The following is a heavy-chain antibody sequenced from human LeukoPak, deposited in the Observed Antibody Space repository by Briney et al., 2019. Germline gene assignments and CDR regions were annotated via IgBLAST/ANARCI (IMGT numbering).Heavy chain of an antibody. J-gene: IGHJ6*03. Sequence: SETLSLTCTVSGGSISSGSYYWRWIRQPAGKGLEWIGRIYTSGRTNYNPSLKSRVTISVDTSKNQFSLKLSSVTAADTAVYYCARDHLYGGYGYYYYYMDVWGKGTTVTVSS. CDR2: IYTSGRT. D-gene: IGHD4-23*01. V-gene: IGHV4-61*02. CDR3: ARDHLYGGYGYYYYYMDV. CDR1: GGSISSGSYY.